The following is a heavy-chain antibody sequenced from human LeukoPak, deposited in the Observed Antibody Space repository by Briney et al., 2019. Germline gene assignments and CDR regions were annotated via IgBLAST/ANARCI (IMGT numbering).Heavy chain of an antibody. CDR1: GFTFTSSA. Sequence: GASVKVSCKASGFTFTSSAVQWVRQARGQRLEWIGWIVVGSGNTNYAQKLQERVTITRDMSTSTAYMELSSLRSEDTAVYYCAAESFWSGYEHYYYGMDVWGQGTTVTVSS. CDR2: IVVGSGNT. D-gene: IGHD3-3*01. J-gene: IGHJ6*02. CDR3: AAESFWSGYEHYYYGMDV. V-gene: IGHV1-58*01.